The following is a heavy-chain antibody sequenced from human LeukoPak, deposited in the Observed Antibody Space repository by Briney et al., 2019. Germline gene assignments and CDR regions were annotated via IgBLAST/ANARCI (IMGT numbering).Heavy chain of an antibody. V-gene: IGHV4-34*01. Sequence: SETLSLTCGVSGGSFNFYFWHWIRQPPGKGLEWIGEIDNRGSTSYNPSLKNRVTLSVDTTRNHFSLQLTSVTATDTAVYYCARDFDSGFGWGQGTVVTISS. CDR2: IDNRGST. J-gene: IGHJ4*02. D-gene: IGHD3-9*01. CDR1: GGSFNFYF. CDR3: ARDFDSGFG.